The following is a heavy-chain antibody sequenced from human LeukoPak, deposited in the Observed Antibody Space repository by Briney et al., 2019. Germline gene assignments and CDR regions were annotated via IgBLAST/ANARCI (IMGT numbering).Heavy chain of an antibody. J-gene: IGHJ6*02. V-gene: IGHV3-7*01. CDR2: IKQDGSEK. CDR1: GFTFSSYW. CDR3: ARDRGYSGYDSLDYYYGMDV. Sequence: GGSLRLSCAASGFTFSSYWMSRVRQAPGKGLEWVANIKQDGSEKYYVDSVKGRFTISRDNAKNSLYLQMNSLRAEDTAVYYCARDRGYSGYDSLDYYYGMDVWGQGTTVTVSS. D-gene: IGHD5-12*01.